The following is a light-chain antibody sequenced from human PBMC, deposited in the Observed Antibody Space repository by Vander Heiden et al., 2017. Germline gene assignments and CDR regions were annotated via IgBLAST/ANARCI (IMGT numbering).Light chain of an antibody. J-gene: IGKJ4*01. CDR3: QQFDTSPLT. CDR2: GAS. V-gene: IGKV3-20*01. Sequence: EIVLTQSPRTLSLSAGGRATLSCRSSQSISSSRLAWYQQKPGQAPRLLIFGASSRATGIPDRFSGSGSGTDFTLNITRLEPEDFALYYCQQFDTSPLTFGGGTKVEIK. CDR1: QSISSSR.